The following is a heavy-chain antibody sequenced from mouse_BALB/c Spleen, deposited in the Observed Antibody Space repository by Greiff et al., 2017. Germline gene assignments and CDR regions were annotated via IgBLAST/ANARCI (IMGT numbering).Heavy chain of an antibody. V-gene: IGHV4-1*02. Sequence: LVEPGGSLKLSCAASGFDFSRYWMSWVRQAPGKGLEWIGEINPDSSTINYTPSLKDKFIISRDNAKNTLYLQMSKVRSEDTALYYCARPDYYGYDAVSWFAYWGQGTLVTVSA. J-gene: IGHJ3*01. D-gene: IGHD2-2*01. CDR2: INPDSSTI. CDR3: ARPDYYGYDAVSWFAY. CDR1: GFDFSRYW.